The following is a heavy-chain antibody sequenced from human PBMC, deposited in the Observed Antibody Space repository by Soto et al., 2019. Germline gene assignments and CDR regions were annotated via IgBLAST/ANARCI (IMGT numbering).Heavy chain of an antibody. J-gene: IGHJ6*02. Sequence: SGPTLVNPTQTLTLTCTFSGFSLSTSGVGVGWIRQPPGKALEWLALIYWDDDKRYSPSLRSRLTISKDTSKNQVVLTMTNMDPVDTATYYCIQSRCGGDCLQSYASHYYYGMDVWGQGTTVTVYS. CDR2: IYWDDDK. V-gene: IGHV2-5*02. CDR3: IQSRCGGDCLQSYASHYYYGMDV. CDR1: GFSLSTSGVG. D-gene: IGHD2-21*02.